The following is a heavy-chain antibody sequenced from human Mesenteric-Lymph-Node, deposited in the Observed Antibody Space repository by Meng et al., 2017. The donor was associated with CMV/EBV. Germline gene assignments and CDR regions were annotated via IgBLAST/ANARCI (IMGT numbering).Heavy chain of an antibody. D-gene: IGHD1-1*01. CDR1: DGSINIYTW. Sequence: LTCAVSDGSINIYTWWSWVRQTPGKGLEWIGEIYHNGGTNYHPSLKSRVTISIDKSKDQLSLKLSSVTAADTAVYYCAKNAAWNLEYWGQGTLVTVSS. J-gene: IGHJ4*02. CDR3: AKNAAWNLEY. CDR2: IYHNGGT. V-gene: IGHV4-4*02.